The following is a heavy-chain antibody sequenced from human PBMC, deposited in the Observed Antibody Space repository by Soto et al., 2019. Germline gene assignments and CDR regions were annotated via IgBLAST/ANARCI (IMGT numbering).Heavy chain of an antibody. Sequence: QVQLQQWGAGLLKPSETLSLTCAVYGGSFSGYYWSRIRQPPGKGLEWIGEINHSGSTNYNPSLKSRVTISVDTSKNQFSLKLSSVTAADTAVYYCARDNRVAQPWIQLWLDRQNWFDPWGQGTLVTVSS. CDR1: GGSFSGYY. V-gene: IGHV4-34*01. D-gene: IGHD5-18*01. CDR3: ARDNRVAQPWIQLWLDRQNWFDP. J-gene: IGHJ5*02. CDR2: INHSGST.